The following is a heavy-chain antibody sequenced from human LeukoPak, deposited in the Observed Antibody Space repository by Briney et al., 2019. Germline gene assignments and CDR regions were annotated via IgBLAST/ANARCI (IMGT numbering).Heavy chain of an antibody. CDR1: GGTFSSYT. CDR2: IIPVFDTI. Sequence: ASVKVSCKASGGTFSSYTINWVRQAPGQGLEWMGGIIPVFDTINYAQKFQGRVTITADKFTSTAYMEVSSLRSEDTAVYYCARDRFCSTSCHYGMDVWGQGTTVTVSS. D-gene: IGHD2-2*01. CDR3: ARDRFCSTSCHYGMDV. J-gene: IGHJ6*02. V-gene: IGHV1-69*06.